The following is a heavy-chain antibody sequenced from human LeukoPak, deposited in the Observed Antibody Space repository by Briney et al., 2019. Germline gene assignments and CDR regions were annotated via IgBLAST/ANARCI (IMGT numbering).Heavy chain of an antibody. D-gene: IGHD3-22*01. V-gene: IGHV3-23*01. Sequence: PGGSLRLSCAASGFTFSSYAMSWVRQAPGKGLEWVSAISGSGGSTYYADSVKGRFTIPRDNSKNTLYLQMNSLRAEDTAVYYCAKEEQYYYDSSGSPGFQHWGQGTLVTVSS. J-gene: IGHJ1*01. CDR1: GFTFSSYA. CDR2: ISGSGGST. CDR3: AKEEQYYYDSSGSPGFQH.